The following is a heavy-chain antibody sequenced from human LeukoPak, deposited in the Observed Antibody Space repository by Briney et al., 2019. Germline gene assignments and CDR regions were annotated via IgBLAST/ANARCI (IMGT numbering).Heavy chain of an antibody. CDR1: GFTFSDYY. Sequence: PGGSLRLSCAVSGFTFSDYYMSWVRQAPGKGLEWVSYISSTSTYTNYADSVKGRFTISRDNAKNSLYLQMNSLRAEDTAVYYCARREDRIFDYWGQGTLVTVSS. CDR3: ARREDRIFDY. J-gene: IGHJ4*02. CDR2: ISSTSTYT. D-gene: IGHD1-26*01. V-gene: IGHV3-11*03.